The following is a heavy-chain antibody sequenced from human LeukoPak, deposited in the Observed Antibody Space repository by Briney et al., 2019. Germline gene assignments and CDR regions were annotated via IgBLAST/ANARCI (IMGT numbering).Heavy chain of an antibody. D-gene: IGHD2-15*01. CDR3: ARISPGAFDI. V-gene: IGHV4-38-2*01. CDR1: GYSISRGYY. J-gene: IGHJ3*02. CDR2: VYHTGST. Sequence: SETLSLTCAVSGYSISRGYYWALIRQPPGKGLEWIGTVYHTGSTYYNPSLDSQVTISVDTSKNEFSLNLKSVTAADTAIYYCARISPGAFDIWGQGTMVTVSS.